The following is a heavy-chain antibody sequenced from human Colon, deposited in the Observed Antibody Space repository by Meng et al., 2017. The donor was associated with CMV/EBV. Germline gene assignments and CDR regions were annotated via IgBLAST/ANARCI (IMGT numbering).Heavy chain of an antibody. CDR1: GFTFSSYW. Sequence: GGPLRLSCAASGFTFSSYWMSWVRQAPGKGLEWVANIKQDGSEKYYVDSVKGRFTASRDTSQNTVYLQMDTLRVEDTAMYYCARVSSAGLALDVWGQGTMVTVSS. CDR2: IKQDGSEK. D-gene: IGHD6-19*01. V-gene: IGHV3-7*03. J-gene: IGHJ3*01. CDR3: ARVSSAGLALDV.